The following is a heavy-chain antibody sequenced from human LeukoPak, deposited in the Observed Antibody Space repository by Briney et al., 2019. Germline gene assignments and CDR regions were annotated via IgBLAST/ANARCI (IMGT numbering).Heavy chain of an antibody. D-gene: IGHD3-22*01. V-gene: IGHV1-18*01. J-gene: IGHJ4*02. Sequence: ASVKVSCKASGYTFTSYGISWVRQAPGQGLEWMGWFSAYNGNTNYSQKLQGRVTMTTDTSTSTAYMELRSLRSDDTAVYYCARGTYYYDSSGYHYFDYWGQGTLVTVSS. CDR1: GYTFTSYG. CDR2: FSAYNGNT. CDR3: ARGTYYYDSSGYHYFDY.